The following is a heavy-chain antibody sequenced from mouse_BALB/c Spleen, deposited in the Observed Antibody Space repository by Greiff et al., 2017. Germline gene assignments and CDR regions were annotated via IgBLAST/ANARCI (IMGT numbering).Heavy chain of an antibody. CDR1: GFTFSSFG. CDR3: ARKDYAMDY. J-gene: IGHJ4*01. CDR2: ISSGSSTI. Sequence: DVQLVESGGGLVQPGGSRQLACAASGFTFSSFGMHWVRQAPEKGLEWVAYISSGSSTIYYADTVKGRFTISRDNPKNTLFLQMTSLRSEDTAMYYCARKDYAMDYWSQRTSGTVSS. V-gene: IGHV5-17*02.